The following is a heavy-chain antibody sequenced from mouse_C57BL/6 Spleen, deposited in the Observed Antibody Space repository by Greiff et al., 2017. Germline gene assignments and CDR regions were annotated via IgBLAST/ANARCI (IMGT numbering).Heavy chain of an antibody. J-gene: IGHJ1*03. CDR3: SLFITTAFDV. CDR1: GYAFSSSW. V-gene: IGHV1-82*01. D-gene: IGHD1-1*01. Sequence: QVQLQQSGPELVKPGASVKISCKASGYAFSSSWMNWVKQRPGKGLEWIGRIYPGDGDTNYNGKFKGKATLTADKSSSTAYMQLSSLTSEDSAVYFCSLFITTAFDVWGTGTTVTVSS. CDR2: IYPGDGDT.